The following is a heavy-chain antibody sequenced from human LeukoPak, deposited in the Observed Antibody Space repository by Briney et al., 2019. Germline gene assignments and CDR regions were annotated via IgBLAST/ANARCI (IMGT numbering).Heavy chain of an antibody. V-gene: IGHV1-46*01. Sequence: VASVKVSCKASGYIFTSFYMHWVRQAPGQGLEWMGIINPSGGNTGYAQKFQGRVTMTRDTSTSTAYMELSSLRSEDTAVYYCAREECSGGSCSFDYWGQGTLVTVSS. CDR2: INPSGGNT. D-gene: IGHD2-15*01. CDR1: GYIFTSFY. J-gene: IGHJ4*02. CDR3: AREECSGGSCSFDY.